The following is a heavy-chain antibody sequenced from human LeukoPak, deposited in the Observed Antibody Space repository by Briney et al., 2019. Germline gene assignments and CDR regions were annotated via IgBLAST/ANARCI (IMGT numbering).Heavy chain of an antibody. D-gene: IGHD2-2*01. CDR2: IYYSGST. CDR1: GGSISSYY. V-gene: IGHV4-59*01. Sequence: SETLSLTCTVSGGSISSYYWSWLRQPPGKGLEWIGYIYYSGSTNYNPSLKSRVTISVDTSKNQFSLKLSSVTAADTAVYYCARVVVVAAARIWTYYYGMDVWGQGTTVTVSS. J-gene: IGHJ6*02. CDR3: ARVVVVAAARIWTYYYGMDV.